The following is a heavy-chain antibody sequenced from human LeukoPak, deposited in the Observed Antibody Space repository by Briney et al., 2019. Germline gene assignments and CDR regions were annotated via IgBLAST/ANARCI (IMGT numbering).Heavy chain of an antibody. V-gene: IGHV3-23*01. CDR1: GFTFSNYG. CDR2: IGGGGST. J-gene: IGHJ4*02. CDR3: AKREKYYFDY. Sequence: PGGSLRLSCAASGFTFSNYGMSWVRQAPGKGLEWVSSIGGGGSTYYADSVKVRFTISRDNSKNTLYLQMNSLRAEDTAVYYCAKREKYYFDYWGQGTLVTVSS.